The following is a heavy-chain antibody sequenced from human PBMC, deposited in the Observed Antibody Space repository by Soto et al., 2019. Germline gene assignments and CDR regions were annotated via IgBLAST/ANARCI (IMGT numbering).Heavy chain of an antibody. Sequence: ASVKVSCKVSGGSFSGYTINWVRQAPGQGLEWMGGIIPMFNTPNYAQRFQGRVTITADKSTTTAYMEVSSLRSEDTAVYYCATDRKTILTQGHNFYGMDVWGQGTTVTVSS. CDR2: IIPMFNTP. J-gene: IGHJ6*02. V-gene: IGHV1-69*06. CDR1: GGSFSGYT. D-gene: IGHD4-4*01. CDR3: ATDRKTILTQGHNFYGMDV.